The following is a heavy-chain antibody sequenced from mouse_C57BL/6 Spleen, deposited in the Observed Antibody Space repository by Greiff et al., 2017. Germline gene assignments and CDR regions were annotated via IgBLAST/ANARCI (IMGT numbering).Heavy chain of an antibody. Sequence: EVHLVESEGGLVQPGRSMKLSCTASGFTFSDYYMAWVRQVPEKGLEWVANINYDGSSTYYLDSLKSRFIISRDNAKNILYLQMSSLKSEDTATYYCARGAGGNYLYYYAMDYWGQGTSVTVSS. CDR1: GFTFSDYY. V-gene: IGHV5-16*01. CDR2: INYDGSST. J-gene: IGHJ4*01. CDR3: ARGAGGNYLYYYAMDY. D-gene: IGHD2-1*01.